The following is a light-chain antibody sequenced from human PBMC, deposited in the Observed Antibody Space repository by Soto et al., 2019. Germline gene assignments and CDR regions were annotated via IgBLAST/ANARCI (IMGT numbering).Light chain of an antibody. CDR2: WAS. J-gene: IGKJ1*01. V-gene: IGKV4-1*01. CDR1: QSLLYSSNNRNY. CDR3: QQYDNTPPT. Sequence: DIVMTQSPDSLTVSLGERATVNCKSSQSLLYSSNNRNYLAWYQQKPGQPPKLLIYWASTRESGVPDRFSGSGSGTDFTLTISSLQAEDVAVYYCQQYDNTPPTFGQGTKVAIK.